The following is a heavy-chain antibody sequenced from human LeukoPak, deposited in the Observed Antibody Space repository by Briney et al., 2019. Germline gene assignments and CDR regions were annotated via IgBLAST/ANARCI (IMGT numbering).Heavy chain of an antibody. J-gene: IGHJ4*02. CDR3: AKAGVAGTSRYFDC. Sequence: GGSMRLSCAASGFTFSSYSMNWVRQAPGKGLEWVSSISSSSSYIYYADSVKGRFTISRDNAKNSLYLQMNSLRAEDTAVYFCAKAGVAGTSRYFDCWGQGTLVTVSS. V-gene: IGHV3-21*04. CDR1: GFTFSSYS. CDR2: ISSSSSYI. D-gene: IGHD6-19*01.